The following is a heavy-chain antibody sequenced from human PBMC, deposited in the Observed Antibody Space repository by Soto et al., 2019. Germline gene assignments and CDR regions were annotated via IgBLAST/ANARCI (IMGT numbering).Heavy chain of an antibody. CDR3: AGGGKYGGNSEAYYYYGMDV. Sequence: SETLSLTCAVYGGSFSCYYWSWIRQPPGKGLEWIGEIYHSGSTNYNPSLKSRVTISVDTSKNQFSLKLSSVTAADTAVYYCAGGGKYGGNSEAYYYYGMDVWGQGTTVTVSS. CDR2: IYHSGST. J-gene: IGHJ6*02. CDR1: GGSFSCYY. V-gene: IGHV4-34*01. D-gene: IGHD2-21*02.